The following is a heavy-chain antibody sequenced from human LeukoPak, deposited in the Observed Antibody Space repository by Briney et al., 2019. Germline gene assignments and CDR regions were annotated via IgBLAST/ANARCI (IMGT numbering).Heavy chain of an antibody. CDR1: RFTFNNYW. CDR3: ARDKEKGSTSGSSFHL. D-gene: IGHD1-26*01. Sequence: GGSLRLSCTASRFTFNNYWMTWVRRAPGKGLEWVANIREDGGEEYYVDSVKGRFTISRDNAKKSPYLQMNSLRVEDTGIYYCARDKEKGSTSGSSFHLWGQGTMVTVSS. CDR2: IREDGGEE. V-gene: IGHV3-7*01. J-gene: IGHJ3*01.